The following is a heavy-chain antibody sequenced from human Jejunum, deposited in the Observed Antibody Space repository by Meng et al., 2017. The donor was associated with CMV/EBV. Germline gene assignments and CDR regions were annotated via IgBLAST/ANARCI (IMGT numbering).Heavy chain of an antibody. CDR2: LTPRTGGT. CDR1: GYTVTDNV. CDR3: ARRGNYLDV. J-gene: IGHJ6*02. V-gene: IGHV1-2*02. D-gene: IGHD3-3*01. Sequence: VSCKASGYTVTDNVIHWVRQAPGQGLEWMGWLTPRTGGTFYAQNFQGRVTMTGDTSISTVYMELRRLTSDDTAVYYCARRGNYLDVWGQGTTVTVSS.